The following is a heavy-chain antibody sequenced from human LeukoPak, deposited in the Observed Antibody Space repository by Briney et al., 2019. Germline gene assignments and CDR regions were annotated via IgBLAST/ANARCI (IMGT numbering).Heavy chain of an antibody. CDR2: IRPEGTTT. V-gene: IGHV3-74*03. D-gene: IGHD3-9*01. Sequence: GGSLRLSCAASGYTFSTYWMHWVRQAPGKGLVWVARIRPEGTTTAYAESVKGSFTISRDNAKNTLFLQMNSLSAEDTAVYYCARDLDWILFDYWGQGTLVTVSS. J-gene: IGHJ4*02. CDR3: ARDLDWILFDY. CDR1: GYTFSTYW.